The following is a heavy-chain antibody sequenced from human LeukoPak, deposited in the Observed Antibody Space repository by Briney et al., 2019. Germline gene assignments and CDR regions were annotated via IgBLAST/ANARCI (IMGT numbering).Heavy chain of an antibody. Sequence: GGSLRLSCAASGFTFSSYAMTWVRQAPGKGLEWVSSISGGGGGTYYAESVRGRFTISRDNSKNTLFLQMNSLRAEDTAVYYCAKVDGGSYYSSDWGQETLVTVSS. D-gene: IGHD1-26*01. J-gene: IGHJ4*02. CDR3: AKVDGGSYYSSD. V-gene: IGHV3-23*01. CDR2: ISGGGGGT. CDR1: GFTFSSYA.